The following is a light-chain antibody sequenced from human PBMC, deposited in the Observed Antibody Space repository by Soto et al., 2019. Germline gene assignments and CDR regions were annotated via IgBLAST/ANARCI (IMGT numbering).Light chain of an antibody. Sequence: EIVMTQSPATLSVSPGERATLSCRASQSVSSILAWYQQKPGQAPRLLIYGASTRATGIPARFSGSGSGTEFTLTISSLQSEDFAVYYCPQYISWPYTFGQGTKLEIK. CDR3: PQYISWPYT. J-gene: IGKJ2*01. V-gene: IGKV3-15*01. CDR1: QSVSSI. CDR2: GAS.